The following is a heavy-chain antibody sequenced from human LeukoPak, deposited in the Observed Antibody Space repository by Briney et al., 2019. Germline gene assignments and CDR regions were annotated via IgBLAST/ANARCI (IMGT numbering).Heavy chain of an antibody. CDR2: ISGSGGST. Sequence: GGSLRLSCAASGFTVSSNYMSWVRQAPGKGLEWVSAISGSGGSTYYADSVKGRFTISRDNSKNTLYLQMNSLRAEDTAVYYCAKGPDGYYDILTGLKGKFDPWGQGTLVTVSS. V-gene: IGHV3-23*01. CDR3: AKGPDGYYDILTGLKGKFDP. CDR1: GFTVSSNY. J-gene: IGHJ5*02. D-gene: IGHD3-9*01.